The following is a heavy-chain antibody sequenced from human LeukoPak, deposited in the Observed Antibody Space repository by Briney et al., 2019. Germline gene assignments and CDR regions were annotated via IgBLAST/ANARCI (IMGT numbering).Heavy chain of an antibody. CDR3: ARSGYDYYYYYGMDV. J-gene: IGHJ6*02. CDR1: GFTFSSYS. D-gene: IGHD5-18*01. CDR2: ISSSSTVI. V-gene: IGHV3-48*01. Sequence: GGSLRLSCAASGFTFSSYSMNWVRQAPGKGLEWVSYISSSSTVIHYADSVKGRFTISRDNVKNSLYLQMNSLRAEDTAVYYCARSGYDYYYYYGMDVWGQGTTVTVSS.